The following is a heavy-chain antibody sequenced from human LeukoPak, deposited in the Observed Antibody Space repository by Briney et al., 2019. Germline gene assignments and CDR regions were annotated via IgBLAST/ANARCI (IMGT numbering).Heavy chain of an antibody. J-gene: IGHJ4*02. CDR2: ISYDGSNK. CDR1: GFTFSSYG. CDR3: ARTRGAGPGGHFDH. Sequence: PGGSLRLSCAASGFTFSSYGMHWVRQAPGKGLEWVAVISYDGSNKYYADSVKGRFAISRDNSKNTLYLQMNSLRAEDTAVYYCARTRGAGPGGHFDHWGQGALVAVSS. V-gene: IGHV3-30*03. D-gene: IGHD6-19*01.